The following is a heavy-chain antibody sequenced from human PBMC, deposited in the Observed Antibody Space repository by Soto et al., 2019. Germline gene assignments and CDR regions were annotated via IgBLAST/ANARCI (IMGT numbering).Heavy chain of an antibody. Sequence: EVQLVESGGGSVQPGGSLRLSCAASGFTVSGHWMHWVRQEPGRGLVWVSLISPDGSVTTYADSVKGRFTISRDNAKNTLTLQMNSLRAEDTAVYYCARGTNYAMDVWGQGTTLTVSS. J-gene: IGHJ6*02. CDR1: GFTVSGHW. V-gene: IGHV3-74*01. CDR2: ISPDGSVT. CDR3: ARGTNYAMDV.